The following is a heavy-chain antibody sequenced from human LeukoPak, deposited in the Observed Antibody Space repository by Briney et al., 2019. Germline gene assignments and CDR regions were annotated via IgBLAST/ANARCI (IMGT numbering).Heavy chain of an antibody. J-gene: IGHJ2*01. Sequence: SETLSLTCSISGYSISSSYYWGWIRQPPGKGLEWIGSIHHSGSTYYNPSLKSRVTISIDTSKNQFSLKLNSVTAADTAVYYCAREGLGSGRGGDFDLWGRGTLVTVSS. D-gene: IGHD2-15*01. CDR2: IHHSGST. V-gene: IGHV4-38-2*02. CDR3: AREGLGSGRGGDFDL. CDR1: GYSISSSYY.